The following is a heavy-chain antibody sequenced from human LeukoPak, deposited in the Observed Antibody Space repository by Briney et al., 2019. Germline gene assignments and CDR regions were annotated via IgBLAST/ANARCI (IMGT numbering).Heavy chain of an antibody. CDR2: ISAYNGNT. J-gene: IGHJ4*02. V-gene: IGHV1-18*01. Sequence: ASVKVSCKASGYTSTSYGISWVRQAPGQGLEWMGWISAYNGNTNYAQKLQGRVTMTTDTSTSTAYMELRSLRSDDTAVYYCARDSYYDIPSDYWGQGTLVTVSS. D-gene: IGHD3-9*01. CDR3: ARDSYYDIPSDY. CDR1: GYTSTSYG.